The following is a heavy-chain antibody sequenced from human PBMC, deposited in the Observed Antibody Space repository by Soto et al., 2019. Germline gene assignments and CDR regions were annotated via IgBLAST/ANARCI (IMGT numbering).Heavy chain of an antibody. Sequence: SLRLSCAASGFTFSSYAMIWVRQAPGKGLEWVSAISGSGGSTYYADSVKGRFTISRDNSKNTLYLQMNSLRAEDTAVYYCAKDPQRSGSPRWFDTWGPGTLVTVSS. V-gene: IGHV3-23*01. CDR3: AKDPQRSGSPRWFDT. CDR2: ISGSGGST. CDR1: GFTFSSYA. J-gene: IGHJ5*02. D-gene: IGHD3-10*01.